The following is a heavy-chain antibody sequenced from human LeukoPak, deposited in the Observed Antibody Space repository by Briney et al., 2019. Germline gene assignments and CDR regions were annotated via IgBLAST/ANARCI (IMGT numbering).Heavy chain of an antibody. D-gene: IGHD6-13*01. CDR1: GFTFSSYA. Sequence: GGSLRLSCAASGFTFSSYAMSWVRQAPGKGLEWVSAISGSGGSTYYADSVKGRFTISRDNSKNTLYLQMNSLRAEDTAVYYCAKAGYSSSWYQGGEFDPWGQGTLVTVSS. CDR3: AKAGYSSSWYQGGEFDP. V-gene: IGHV3-23*01. CDR2: ISGSGGST. J-gene: IGHJ5*02.